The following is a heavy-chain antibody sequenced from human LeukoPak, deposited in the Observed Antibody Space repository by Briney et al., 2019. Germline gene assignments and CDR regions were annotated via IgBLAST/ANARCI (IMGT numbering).Heavy chain of an antibody. D-gene: IGHD6-13*01. CDR2: ISSSSSTI. V-gene: IGHV3-48*04. J-gene: IGHJ5*02. Sequence: GGSLILSCAASGFTFSSYSMNWVRQAPGKGLEWVSYISSSSSTIYYADSVKGRFTISRDNAKNSLYLQMNSLRAEDTAVYYCARVREDSSSWYWFDPWGQGTLVTVSS. CDR3: ARVREDSSSWYWFDP. CDR1: GFTFSSYS.